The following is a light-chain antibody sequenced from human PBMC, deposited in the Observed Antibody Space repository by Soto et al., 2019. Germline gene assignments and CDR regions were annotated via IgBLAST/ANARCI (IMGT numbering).Light chain of an antibody. CDR2: DAS. Sequence: EIVLTQSPGTLSLSPGERATLSCRASQTGANNYLAWYQQKPGQAPRLLIDDASNRATGVPDRFSGTGSGTDVTLTISRLEPEDFAVYYCHQCATSPLTFGGGTKVEI. CDR1: QTGANNY. CDR3: HQCATSPLT. J-gene: IGKJ4*01. V-gene: IGKV3-20*01.